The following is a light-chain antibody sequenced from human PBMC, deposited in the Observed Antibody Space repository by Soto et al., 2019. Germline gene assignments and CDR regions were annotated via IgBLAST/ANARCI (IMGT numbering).Light chain of an antibody. V-gene: IGKV3-20*01. CDR3: QQYGSSRFT. Sequence: ELVLTQSPGTLSLSPGERATLSCRASQSISSSYLAWYQLKPGQAPRLLVYGASSRATGIPDRFSGSGSGTYVTLTISRLEPEDFAVYYCQQYGSSRFTFGPGTKVDIK. CDR2: GAS. CDR1: QSISSSY. J-gene: IGKJ3*01.